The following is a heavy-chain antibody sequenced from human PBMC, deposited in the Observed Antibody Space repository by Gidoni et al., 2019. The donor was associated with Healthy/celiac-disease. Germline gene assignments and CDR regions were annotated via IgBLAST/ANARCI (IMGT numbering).Heavy chain of an antibody. CDR2: ISGSGGST. V-gene: IGHV3-23*01. J-gene: IGHJ6*03. CDR3: AKAVSGSEYYYYYYMDV. CDR1: GFTFSSYA. D-gene: IGHD3-10*01. Sequence: EVQLLESGGGLVQPGGSLRLSCAASGFTFSSYAMSWVRQAPGKGLGWVSAISGSGGSTYYADSVKGRFTISRDNSKNTLYLQMNSLRAEDTAVYYCAKAVSGSEYYYYYYMDVWGKGTTVTVSS.